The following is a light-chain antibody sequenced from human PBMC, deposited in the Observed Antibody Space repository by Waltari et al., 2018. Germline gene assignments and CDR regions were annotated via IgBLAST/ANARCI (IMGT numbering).Light chain of an antibody. CDR1: SSTIALNH. Sequence: QSVLTQPPSVSAAPGQKVTIPSSGSSSTIALNHLPWYQHLSGTPPKLLIYENNVRPSGIPDRFSGSRSGTSATLGITGLQTADEADYYCGTWDSSLSAVVFGGGTKLTV. V-gene: IGLV1-51*02. J-gene: IGLJ2*01. CDR2: ENN. CDR3: GTWDSSLSAVV.